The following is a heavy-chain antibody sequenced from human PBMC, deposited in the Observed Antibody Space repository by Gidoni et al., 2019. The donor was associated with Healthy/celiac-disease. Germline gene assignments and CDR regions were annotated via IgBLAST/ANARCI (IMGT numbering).Heavy chain of an antibody. CDR1: GFPFSRYS. J-gene: IGHJ4*02. Sequence: EVQLVESGGGLVQPGGSLRLSCAASGFPFSRYSMNWVRQVPGKGLEWVSYISSSSSTIYYADSVKGRFTISRDNAKNSLYLQMNSLRDEDTAVYYCAREGDGYNFNYFDYWGQGTLVTVSS. V-gene: IGHV3-48*02. CDR3: AREGDGYNFNYFDY. D-gene: IGHD5-12*01. CDR2: ISSSSSTI.